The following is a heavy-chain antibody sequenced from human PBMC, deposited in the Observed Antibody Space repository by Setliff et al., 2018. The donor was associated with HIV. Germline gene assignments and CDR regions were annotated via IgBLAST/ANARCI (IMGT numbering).Heavy chain of an antibody. Sequence: PGESLKISCAASGFTFSGAEIHWVRQVSGKGLEWVGRIRSKADKYATDYGASAKGRFIISRDDSKKTAYLQMSSLRAEYTAMYYCLLPCTSGWHNWADPWGQGTLVTVSS. D-gene: IGHD6-19*01. J-gene: IGHJ5*02. CDR1: GFTFSGAE. CDR3: LLPCTSGWHNWADP. CDR2: IRSKADKYAT. V-gene: IGHV3-73*01.